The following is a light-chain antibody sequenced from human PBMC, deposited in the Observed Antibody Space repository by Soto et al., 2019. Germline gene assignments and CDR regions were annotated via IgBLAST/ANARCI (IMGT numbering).Light chain of an antibody. J-gene: IGKJ5*01. Sequence: EIVMTQSPATLSVSPGERATLSCRASQSFSSDLAWYQHKPGQAPRLLIYGASTRATGIPARFSGSGSGTEFTLTISSLQSEDFAVYYCQQYNKWPLNFGQGTRLEIK. V-gene: IGKV3-15*01. CDR2: GAS. CDR3: QQYNKWPLN. CDR1: QSFSSD.